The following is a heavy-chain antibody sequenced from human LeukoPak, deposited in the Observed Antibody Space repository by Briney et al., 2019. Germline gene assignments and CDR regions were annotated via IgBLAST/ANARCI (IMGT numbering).Heavy chain of an antibody. Sequence: ASVKVSCKASGYTFTGYYMHWVRQAPGQGLEWMGGIIPIFGTANYAQKFQGRVTITADKSTSTAYMELSSLRSEDTAVYYCARDVVPAAKVNYYYYMDVWGKGTTVTVSS. CDR1: GYTFTGYY. D-gene: IGHD2-2*01. J-gene: IGHJ6*03. V-gene: IGHV1-69*06. CDR2: IIPIFGTA. CDR3: ARDVVPAAKVNYYYYMDV.